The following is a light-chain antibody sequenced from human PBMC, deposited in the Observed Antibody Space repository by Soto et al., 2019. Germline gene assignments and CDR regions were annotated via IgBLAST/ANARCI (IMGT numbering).Light chain of an antibody. CDR2: EVT. CDR1: SSDIGNY. J-gene: IGLJ7*01. V-gene: IGLV2-8*01. Sequence: QSALTQPPSASGSPGQSVTISCTGTSSDIGNYVSWYQQHPGKAPKLVIYEVTKRPSGVPDRFSGSKSGNTASLTVSGLQAEDEADYYCSSYAGSPFVFGTGTQLTVL. CDR3: SSYAGSPFV.